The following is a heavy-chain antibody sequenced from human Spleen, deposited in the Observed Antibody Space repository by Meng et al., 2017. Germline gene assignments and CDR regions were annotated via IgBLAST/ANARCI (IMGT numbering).Heavy chain of an antibody. V-gene: IGHV3-7*03. D-gene: IGHD3-3*01. CDR1: GFTFTSYW. J-gene: IGHJ6*02. CDR2: IKQDGSEK. Sequence: GESLKISCAASGFTFTSYWMSWVRQTPGKGLEWVANIKQDGSEKNYVDSVKGRFTISSDNAKNSLYLQMNSLRAEDTAVYYCARDRMSRLLEWLYPSKYYYYGMDIWGQGTTVTVSS. CDR3: ARDRMSRLLEWLYPSKYYYYGMDI.